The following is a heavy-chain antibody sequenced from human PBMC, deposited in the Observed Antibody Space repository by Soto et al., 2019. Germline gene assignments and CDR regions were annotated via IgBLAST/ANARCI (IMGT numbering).Heavy chain of an antibody. CDR2: IYHSGST. D-gene: IGHD1-26*01. CDR3: ARERPPHGAIDY. V-gene: IGHV4-30-2*01. Sequence: SETLSLTCAVSGGSISSGGYSWSWIRQPPGKGLEWIGYIYHSGSTYYNPSLKSRVTISVDRSKNQFSLKLSSVTAADTAVYYCARERPPHGAIDYWGQGTLVTVSS. CDR1: GGSISSGGYS. J-gene: IGHJ4*02.